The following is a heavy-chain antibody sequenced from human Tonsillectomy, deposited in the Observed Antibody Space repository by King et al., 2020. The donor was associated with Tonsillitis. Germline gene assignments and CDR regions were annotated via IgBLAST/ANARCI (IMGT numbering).Heavy chain of an antibody. CDR1: GYTFTSYG. CDR2: ISVYNGNT. Sequence: VQLVESGAEVKKPGASVKVSCKTSGYTFTSYGIGWVRQAPGQGLEWMGWISVYNGNTNYAQKFQGIVTMTTDTSTSTAYMELRSLRSDDTAMYYCARHAWFGELFLHFDYWGQGTLVTVSS. CDR3: ARHAWFGELFLHFDY. J-gene: IGHJ4*02. D-gene: IGHD3-10*01. V-gene: IGHV1-18*01.